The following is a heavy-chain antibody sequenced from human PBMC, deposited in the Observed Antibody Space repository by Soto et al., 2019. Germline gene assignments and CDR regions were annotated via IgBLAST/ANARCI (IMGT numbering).Heavy chain of an antibody. D-gene: IGHD6-19*01. CDR1: GFTFSSYG. J-gene: IGHJ4*02. Sequence: QVQLVESGGGVVQPGRSLRLSCAASGFTFSSYGMHWVRQAPGKGLEWVAVISYDGSNKYYADSVKGRFTISRDNSKNTLYLQMNSLRAEDTAVYYCAKDRVRYSSGWYYFDYWCQGTLVTVSS. CDR3: AKDRVRYSSGWYYFDY. V-gene: IGHV3-30*18. CDR2: ISYDGSNK.